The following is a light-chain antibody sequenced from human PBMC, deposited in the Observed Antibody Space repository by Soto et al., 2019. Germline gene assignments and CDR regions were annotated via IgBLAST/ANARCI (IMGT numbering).Light chain of an antibody. J-gene: IGLJ3*02. CDR3: SSYTRSTTRV. Sequence: QSALTQPASVSGSPGQSITISCTGTSSDVGGYNYVSWYQQHPGKVPKLVIYDVTNRPSGVSDRFSGSKSGNTASLTISGLQAEDEADYYCSSYTRSTTRVFGGGTQLTVL. CDR2: DVT. V-gene: IGLV2-14*03. CDR1: SSDVGGYNY.